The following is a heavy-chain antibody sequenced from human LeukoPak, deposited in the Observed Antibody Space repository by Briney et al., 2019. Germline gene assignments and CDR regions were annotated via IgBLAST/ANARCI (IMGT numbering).Heavy chain of an antibody. D-gene: IGHD7-27*01. CDR3: TTDLGWGRIVDY. V-gene: IGHV3-15*01. CDR1: GFTFADYA. J-gene: IGHJ4*02. Sequence: GGSLRLSCTASGFTFADYAMSWFRQAPGKGLEWVGRIKSKTDGGTTDYAAPVKGRFTISRDDSKNTLYLQMNSLKTEDTAVYYCTTDLGWGRIVDYWGQGTLVTVSS. CDR2: IKSKTDGGTT.